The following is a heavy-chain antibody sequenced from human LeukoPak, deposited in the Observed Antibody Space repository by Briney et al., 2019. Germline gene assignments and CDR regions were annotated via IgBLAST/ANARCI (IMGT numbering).Heavy chain of an antibody. CDR3: ARDFAVGATTIDY. J-gene: IGHJ4*02. CDR1: GYTFTGYY. V-gene: IGHV1-2*02. Sequence: ASVKVSCKASGYTFTGYYMHWVRQAPGQGLEWMGWINPNSGGTNYAQKFQGRVTMTRDTSISTAYMELSGLRSDDTAVYYCARDFAVGATTIDYWGQGTLVTVSS. D-gene: IGHD1-26*01. CDR2: INPNSGGT.